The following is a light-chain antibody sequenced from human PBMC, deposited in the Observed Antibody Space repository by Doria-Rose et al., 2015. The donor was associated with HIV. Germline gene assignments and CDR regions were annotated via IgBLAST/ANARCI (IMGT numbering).Light chain of an antibody. CDR1: QSVFFNSNNKNY. J-gene: IGKJ5*01. Sequence: TQSPDSLAVSLGERATINCKSSQSVFFNSNNKNYLAWYQQKPGQPPKLLIYWASTRESGVPGRFSGSGSGPDFTLTISSLQAEDVAVYYCQQYYSIPITFGQGTRLEIK. CDR3: QQYYSIPIT. V-gene: IGKV4-1*01. CDR2: WAS.